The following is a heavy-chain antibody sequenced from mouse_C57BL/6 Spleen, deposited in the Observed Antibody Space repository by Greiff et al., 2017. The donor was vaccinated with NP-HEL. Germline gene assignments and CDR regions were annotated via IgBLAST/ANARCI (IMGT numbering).Heavy chain of an antibody. V-gene: IGHV5-9-1*02. D-gene: IGHD2-4*01. Sequence: EVKLMESGEGLVKPGGSLKLSCAASGFTFSSYAMSWVRQTPEKMLEWVAYISSGGDYIYYADTVKGRFTISRDTARNTLYLQMSSLNSEDTAMYYCTRVGYYDSSWFAYWGQGTLVTVSA. CDR3: TRVGYYDSSWFAY. CDR1: GFTFSSYA. CDR2: ISSGGDYI. J-gene: IGHJ3*01.